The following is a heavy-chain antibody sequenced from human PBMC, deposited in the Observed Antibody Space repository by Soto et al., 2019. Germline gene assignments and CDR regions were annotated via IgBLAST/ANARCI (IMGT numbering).Heavy chain of an antibody. Sequence: SVKVSCKASGFTFTSSAVQWVRQARGQRLEWIGWIVVGSGNTNYAQKFQERVTITRDMSTSTAYMELSSLRSEDTAVYYCAALAAYYYDSSGYSLFDYWGQGTLVTVSS. D-gene: IGHD3-22*01. J-gene: IGHJ4*02. CDR3: AALAAYYYDSSGYSLFDY. V-gene: IGHV1-58*01. CDR1: GFTFTSSA. CDR2: IVVGSGNT.